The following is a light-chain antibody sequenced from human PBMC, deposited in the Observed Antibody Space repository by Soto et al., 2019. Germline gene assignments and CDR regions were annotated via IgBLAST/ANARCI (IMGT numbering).Light chain of an antibody. CDR3: QVWDTTSDLLYV. V-gene: IGLV3-21*02. J-gene: IGLJ1*01. CDR1: YIGSKT. Sequence: SYELTQPPSVSVAPGQTARITCGGNYIGSKTVHWYQQMPGQAPVLVVYDDSARPSGIPERFSGSNSVHTATLTISRGEAGDEADYFCQVWDTTSDLLYVVGTGTKVTVL. CDR2: DDS.